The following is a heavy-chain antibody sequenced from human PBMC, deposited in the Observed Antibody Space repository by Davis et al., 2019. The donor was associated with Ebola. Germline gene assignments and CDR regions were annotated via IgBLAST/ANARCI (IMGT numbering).Heavy chain of an antibody. CDR3: ARDGGDSGIRFDS. V-gene: IGHV3-48*03. J-gene: IGHJ4*02. CDR2: NSSSCSPS. CDR1: GFTLSNYE. D-gene: IGHD3-10*01. Sequence: GESLKISCVASGFTLSNYEMNWVRQAPGKGLEWISYNSSSCSPSYYADSVKGRFIISRDNAKNSLFLQMNNLRAEDTAVYYCARDGGDSGIRFDSWGQGTLVTVSS.